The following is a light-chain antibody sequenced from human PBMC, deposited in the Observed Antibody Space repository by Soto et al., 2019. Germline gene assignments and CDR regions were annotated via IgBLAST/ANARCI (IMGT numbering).Light chain of an antibody. Sequence: QSVLTQPASMSGSPGQSITISCTGTSSDVGAYDYVSWYQQHPGKAPKLIISEVSNRPSGVSDRFSGSKSANTASLTISGLQAEDEADYYCSSYTTDTTWVFGGRTKLTVL. CDR2: EVS. V-gene: IGLV2-14*01. J-gene: IGLJ3*02. CDR1: SSDVGAYDY. CDR3: SSYTTDTTWV.